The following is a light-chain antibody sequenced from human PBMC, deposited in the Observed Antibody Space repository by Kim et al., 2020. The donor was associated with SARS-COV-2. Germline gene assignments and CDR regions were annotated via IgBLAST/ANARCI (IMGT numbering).Light chain of an antibody. V-gene: IGKV3-20*01. CDR1: QSVRHDS. CDR3: QQYGGSPMYT. CDR2: DTS. J-gene: IGKJ2*01. Sequence: PGERAPLSCRASQSVRHDSFAWYQQKPCQAPRLLIYDTSTRATSIPHRFSGSVSGTDFTLTVNRLEPKGFAVYFCQQYGGSPMYTLGQGTKLEI.